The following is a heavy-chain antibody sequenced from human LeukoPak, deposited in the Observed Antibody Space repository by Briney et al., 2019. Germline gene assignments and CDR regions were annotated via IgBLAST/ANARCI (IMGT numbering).Heavy chain of an antibody. J-gene: IGHJ5*02. CDR2: IDPNSGDT. CDR3: ARGLLGLTNWFDP. CDR1: GYTFTGYY. V-gene: IGHV1-2*02. Sequence: ASVKVSCKASGYTFTGYYMHWVRQAPGQGLEWMGWIDPNSGDTNYAQKFQGRVTMTRDTSISTAYMELSRLRSDDTAVYYCARGLLGLTNWFDPWGQGTLVTASS.